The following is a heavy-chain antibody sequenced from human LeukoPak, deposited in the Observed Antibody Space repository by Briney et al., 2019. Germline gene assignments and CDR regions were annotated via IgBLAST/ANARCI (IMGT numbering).Heavy chain of an antibody. CDR3: AREGTAAAGTGWFDP. J-gene: IGHJ5*02. V-gene: IGHV4-4*08. CDR2: MYSGGTT. Sequence: PSETLSLTCTVSDGSINGYYWSWIRQPPGKGLDWIGYMYSGGTTNYSPSLKSRVTISEDTSKNQFSLKLSSVTAADTAVYYCAREGTAAAGTGWFDPWGQGTLVTVSS. CDR1: DGSINGYY. D-gene: IGHD6-13*01.